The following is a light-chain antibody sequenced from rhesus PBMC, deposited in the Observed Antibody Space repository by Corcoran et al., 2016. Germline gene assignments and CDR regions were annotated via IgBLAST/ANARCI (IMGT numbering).Light chain of an antibody. CDR1: NNDVGGYDY. J-gene: IGLJ1*01. Sequence: QAALTQPPSVSGSPGQSVTISCSGTNNDVGGYDYVSWYQQHPGTAPKLIIYEVSTRPSGVSDRFSGSKSGNTASLTISGLQAEDEADYYCCSYAGTNTYIFGSGTRLTVL. V-gene: IGLV2-23*01. CDR3: CSYAGTNTYI. CDR2: EVS.